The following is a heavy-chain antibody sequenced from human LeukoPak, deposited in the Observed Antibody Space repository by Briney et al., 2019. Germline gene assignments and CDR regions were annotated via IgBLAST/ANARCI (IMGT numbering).Heavy chain of an antibody. CDR1: GGSISSSDYY. CDR3: ARNCDSSCWYLGY. D-gene: IGHD6-13*01. Sequence: SETLSLTCTVSGGSISSSDYYWGWVRQPPGKGLEWIGNIYYSGGSYSSPSLESRVTISSDTSKNQFSVKLTSVTAADTAVYYCARNCDSSCWYLGYWGQGTLVTVSS. CDR2: IYYSGGS. V-gene: IGHV4-39*01. J-gene: IGHJ4*02.